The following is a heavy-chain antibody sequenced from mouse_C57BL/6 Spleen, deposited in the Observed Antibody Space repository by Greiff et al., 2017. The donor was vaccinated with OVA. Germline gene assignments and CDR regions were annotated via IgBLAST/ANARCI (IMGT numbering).Heavy chain of an antibody. CDR1: GYTFTSYW. CDR3: ARGYDYYAMDY. Sequence: QVQLQQPGAELVKPGASVKMSCKASGYTFTSYWIHWVKQRPGQGLEWIGEIYPGSGSTNYNEKFKSKATLTVDTSSSTAYMQLSSLTYEDSAVYYCARGYDYYAMDYWGQGTSLTVSS. J-gene: IGHJ4*01. V-gene: IGHV1-55*01. CDR2: IYPGSGST.